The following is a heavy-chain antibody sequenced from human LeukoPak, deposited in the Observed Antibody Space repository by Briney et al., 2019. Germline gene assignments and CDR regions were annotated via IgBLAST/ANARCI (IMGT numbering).Heavy chain of an antibody. CDR3: ARQAPPYDSSGYFDY. V-gene: IGHV1-2*02. D-gene: IGHD3-22*01. CDR2: INHNSGGT. J-gene: IGHJ4*02. CDR1: GYTFTGYY. Sequence: ASVKVSCKASGYTFTGYYMHWVRQAPGQGLEWMGWINHNSGGTNYAQKFQGRVTMTRDTSISTAYMELSRLRSDDTAVYYCARQAPPYDSSGYFDYWGQGTLVTVSS.